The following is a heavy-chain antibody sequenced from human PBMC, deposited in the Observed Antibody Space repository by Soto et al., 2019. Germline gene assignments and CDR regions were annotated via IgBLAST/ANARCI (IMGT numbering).Heavy chain of an antibody. D-gene: IGHD3-10*01. CDR1: GGTFSSYA. V-gene: IGHV1-69*01. J-gene: IGHJ5*02. CDR3: GRDLGGFGQKGWFDP. CDR2: IIPIFGTA. Sequence: QVQLVQSGAEVKKPGSSVKVSCKASGGTFSSYAISWVRQAPGQGLEWMGGIIPIFGTANYAQKFQGRVTITADESRSTAYVGVRSLRPEPTAVYYCGRDLGGFGQKGWFDPWGQGTLVTVSS.